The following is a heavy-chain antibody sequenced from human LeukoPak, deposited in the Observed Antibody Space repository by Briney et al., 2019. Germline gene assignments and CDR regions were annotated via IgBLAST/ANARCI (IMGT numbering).Heavy chain of an antibody. CDR2: IYTSGSP. V-gene: IGHV4-4*09. CDR3: AGDHVDTAMLDAFDI. Sequence: SETLSPTCTVSGGSISRYYWSWIRQPPGKGLEWIGYIYTSGSPTYNPSLKSRVTLSVDTPKNQFSLKLSALTPPHTPLYYFAGDHVDTAMLDAFDIWGQGTMVTVSS. D-gene: IGHD5-18*01. J-gene: IGHJ3*02. CDR1: GGSISRYY.